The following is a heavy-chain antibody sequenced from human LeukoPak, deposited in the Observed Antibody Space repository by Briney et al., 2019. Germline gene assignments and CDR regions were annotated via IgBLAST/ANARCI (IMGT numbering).Heavy chain of an antibody. CDR3: AKGGDYSLGYYFDY. CDR1: GFTFDDYA. J-gene: IGHJ4*02. CDR2: ISWNGGSI. D-gene: IGHD2-15*01. V-gene: IGHV3-9*01. Sequence: PGRSLRLSCAASGFTFDDYAMHWVRHAPGKGLEWVSGISWNGGSIGYADSVKGRFTISRDNAKNSLYLQMNSLRAEDTALYYCAKGGDYSLGYYFDYWGQGTLVTVSS.